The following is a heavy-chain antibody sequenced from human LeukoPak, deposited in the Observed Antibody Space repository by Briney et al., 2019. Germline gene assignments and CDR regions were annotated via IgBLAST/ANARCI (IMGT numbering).Heavy chain of an antibody. Sequence: GGSLRLSCAASGFTFGSYWFYWVRQVPGKGLLWVSRINSDGSIITYADSVKGRFTISRDNAKNSLYLQMNSLRAEDTAVYYCARGKEITMIGPGYFDYWGQGTLVTVSS. CDR2: INSDGSII. V-gene: IGHV3-74*03. J-gene: IGHJ4*02. CDR1: GFTFGSYW. D-gene: IGHD3-22*01. CDR3: ARGKEITMIGPGYFDY.